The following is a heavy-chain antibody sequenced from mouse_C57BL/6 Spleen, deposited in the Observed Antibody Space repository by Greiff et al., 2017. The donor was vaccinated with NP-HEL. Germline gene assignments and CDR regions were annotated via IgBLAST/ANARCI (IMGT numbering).Heavy chain of an antibody. V-gene: IGHV5-15*01. D-gene: IGHD2-4*01. CDR1: GFTFSDYG. CDR2: ISNLAYSI. Sequence: DVMLVESGGGLVQPGGSLKLSCAASGFTFSDYGMAWVRQAPRKGPEWVAFISNLAYSIYYADTVTGRFTISRENAKNTLYLEMSSLRSEDTAMYYCARLDYGGYFDVWGTGTTVTVSS. J-gene: IGHJ1*03. CDR3: ARLDYGGYFDV.